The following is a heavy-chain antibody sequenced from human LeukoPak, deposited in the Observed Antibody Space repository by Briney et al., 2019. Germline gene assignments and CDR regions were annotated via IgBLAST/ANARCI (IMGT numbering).Heavy chain of an antibody. V-gene: IGHV3-7*01. CDR3: AREWYDYGGDSEGY. Sequence: GGSLRLSCVGSGSTFNGHWLTWVRQAPGRGLERVASIKEDGRQAYYMDSVKDRFTISRDNSKKSLYLQMNSLRIEDTAVYYCAREWYDYGGDSEGYWGQGTLVSVSS. D-gene: IGHD4-23*01. CDR2: IKEDGRQA. CDR1: GSTFNGHW. J-gene: IGHJ4*02.